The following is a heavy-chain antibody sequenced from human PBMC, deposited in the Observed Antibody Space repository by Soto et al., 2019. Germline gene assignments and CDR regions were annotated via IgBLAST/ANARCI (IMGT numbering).Heavy chain of an antibody. CDR3: ARVSDDFWSGSYYFAY. D-gene: IGHD3-3*01. Sequence: SETLSVTCTVSGGSISSYYWSWIRQPPGKGLEWIGYIYYSGSTNYNPSLKSRVTISVDTSKNQFSLKLSSVTAADTAVYYCARVSDDFWSGSYYFAYWGQGTLVTVSS. CDR2: IYYSGST. CDR1: GGSISSYY. V-gene: IGHV4-59*01. J-gene: IGHJ4*02.